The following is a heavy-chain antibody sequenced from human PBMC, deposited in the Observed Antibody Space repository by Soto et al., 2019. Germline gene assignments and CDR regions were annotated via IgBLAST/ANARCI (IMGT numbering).Heavy chain of an antibody. V-gene: IGHV3-66*01. Sequence: GGSLRLSCAVSGFIVSTSYMSWVRQAPGKGLQWVSIIYNDGSTYYADSVKGRFTVSRDDSKNTLYLEIFSLRAEDTAVYYCARDSYTRYWGQGTLVTVSS. CDR1: GFIVSTSY. J-gene: IGHJ4*02. CDR3: ARDSYTRY. D-gene: IGHD4-4*01. CDR2: IYNDGST.